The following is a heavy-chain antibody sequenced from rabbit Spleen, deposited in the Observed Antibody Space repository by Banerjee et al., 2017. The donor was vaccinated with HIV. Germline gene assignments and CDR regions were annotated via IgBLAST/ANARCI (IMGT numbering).Heavy chain of an antibody. CDR2: IYAANSDST. D-gene: IGHD4-1*01. V-gene: IGHV1S45*01. CDR3: ARADSSSGWGLSL. J-gene: IGHJ4*01. Sequence: QEQLEESGGDLVKPGASLTLTCTASGFSFSNSYWICWVRQAPGKGLEWTACIYAANSDSTWYASWAKGRFTISKASSTTVTLQMTSLTVADAATYFCARADSSSGWGLSLWGPGTLVTVS. CDR1: GFSFSNSYW.